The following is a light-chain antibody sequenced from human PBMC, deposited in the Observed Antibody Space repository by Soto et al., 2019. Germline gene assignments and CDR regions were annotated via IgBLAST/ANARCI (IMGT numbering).Light chain of an antibody. CDR1: SRDVGIYNY. CDR2: DVT. CDR3: CSYAGNYTLL. Sequence: QSALTQPPSASGSPGQSVTVSCTGTSRDVGIYNYVSWYQQRPGTAPKVMIYDVTKRPSGVPDRFSGSKSANTASLTISGLQADDEADYYCCSYAGNYTLLFGGGTKVTVL. V-gene: IGLV2-11*01. J-gene: IGLJ2*01.